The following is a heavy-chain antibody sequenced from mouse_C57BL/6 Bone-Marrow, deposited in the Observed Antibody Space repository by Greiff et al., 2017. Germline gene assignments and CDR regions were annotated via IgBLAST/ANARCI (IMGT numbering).Heavy chain of an antibody. Sequence: VQLQQPGAELVKPGASVKMSCKASGYTFTSYWITWVKQRPGQGLEWIGDIYPGSGSTNYNEKFKSKATLTVDTSSSTAYMQLSSLTSEDSAVYFCAREDNYSSRYAYRGQGTTLTVSS. CDR1: GYTFTSYW. CDR2: IYPGSGST. D-gene: IGHD1-1*01. CDR3: AREDNYSSRYAY. J-gene: IGHJ2*01. V-gene: IGHV1-55*01.